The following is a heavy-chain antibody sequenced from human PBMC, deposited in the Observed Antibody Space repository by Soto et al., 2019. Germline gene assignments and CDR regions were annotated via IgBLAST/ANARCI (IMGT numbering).Heavy chain of an antibody. CDR2: IKSITDGGTT. V-gene: IGHV3-15*01. D-gene: IGHD2-2*01. Sequence: GGSLRLSCAASGITFSNAWMTWVRQAPGKGLEWVGRIKSITDGGTTDYAAPVKGRFTISRDDSKDTLYLQMNNLRTEDTAVYHCTTDSADIVVVPATFGMDVWGQGNTVAVSS. CDR1: GITFSNAW. J-gene: IGHJ6*02. CDR3: TTDSADIVVVPATFGMDV.